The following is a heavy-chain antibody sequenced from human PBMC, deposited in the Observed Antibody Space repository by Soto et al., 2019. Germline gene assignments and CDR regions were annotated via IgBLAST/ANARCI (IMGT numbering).Heavy chain of an antibody. CDR2: ISGSGGSI. Sequence: PGGSLRLSCAASGFTFSSYAMSWVRQAPGKGLEWVSAISGSGGSIYYADSVKGRFTISRDNAKNSVYLQMNSLRAEDTAVYYCARLSALVDLFWGQGTLVTVSS. V-gene: IGHV3-23*01. J-gene: IGHJ4*02. D-gene: IGHD5-18*01. CDR3: ARLSALVDLF. CDR1: GFTFSSYA.